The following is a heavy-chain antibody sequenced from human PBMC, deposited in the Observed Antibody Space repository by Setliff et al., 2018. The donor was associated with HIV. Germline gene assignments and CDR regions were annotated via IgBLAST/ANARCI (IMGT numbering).Heavy chain of an antibody. D-gene: IGHD4-17*01. CDR1: GPSINIHY. Sequence: PSETLSLTCTVSGPSINIHYWSWIRQSPGKGFEWIGYIYSTGSTNYNPSLQSRVTISMVASRNQFSLKVTSVTAADTAVYYCAKGAGFYGDYTFDHWGQGRHVTSPQ. J-gene: IGHJ4*02. CDR2: IYSTGST. V-gene: IGHV4-59*11. CDR3: AKGAGFYGDYTFDH.